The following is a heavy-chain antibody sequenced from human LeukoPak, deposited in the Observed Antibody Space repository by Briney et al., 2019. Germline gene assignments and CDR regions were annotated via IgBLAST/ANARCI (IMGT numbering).Heavy chain of an antibody. J-gene: IGHJ3*02. D-gene: IGHD3-22*01. Sequence: ASVKVSCKASGYTFTHYDINWVRQAAGQGLEWVGWMNPNSGDTGSAPQFQGRVTLTRNTSISTAYLDLSSLRSEDTAVYYCNTNYYDRTGYSLIIRGQGTLVTVSS. CDR1: GYTFTHYD. CDR2: MNPNSGDT. V-gene: IGHV1-8*03. CDR3: NTNYYDRTGYSLII.